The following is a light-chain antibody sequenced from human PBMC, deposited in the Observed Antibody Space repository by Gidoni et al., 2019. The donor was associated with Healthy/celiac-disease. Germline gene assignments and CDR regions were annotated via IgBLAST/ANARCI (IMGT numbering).Light chain of an antibody. CDR2: DAS. CDR1: QGISSA. CDR3: QQFNNYPHT. Sequence: AIQLTQSPSSLSASVGDRVTITCRASQGISSALAWYQQKPGKAPKLLIYDASSLESGVPSRFSRSGSGTDFTLTISSLQPEDFATYYCQQFNNYPHTFXQXTKLEIK. J-gene: IGKJ2*01. V-gene: IGKV1D-13*01.